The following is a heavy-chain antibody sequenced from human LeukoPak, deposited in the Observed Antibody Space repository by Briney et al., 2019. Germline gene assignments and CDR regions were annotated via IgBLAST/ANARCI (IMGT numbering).Heavy chain of an antibody. V-gene: IGHV1-8*01. Sequence: ASVKVSCKASGYTFTSYDINWARQATGQGLEWMGWMNPNSGNTGYAQKFQGRVTTTRNTSISTAYMELSSLRSKDTAVYYCARDVAAAAGSYFDYWGQGTLVTVSS. CDR1: GYTFTSYD. CDR2: MNPNSGNT. J-gene: IGHJ4*02. D-gene: IGHD2-15*01. CDR3: ARDVAAAAGSYFDY.